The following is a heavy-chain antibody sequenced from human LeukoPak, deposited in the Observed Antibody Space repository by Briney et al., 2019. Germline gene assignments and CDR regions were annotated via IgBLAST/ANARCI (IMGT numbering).Heavy chain of an antibody. Sequence: GGSLRLSCAASEFTFSDYYMSWVRQAPGKGLECVSYISSSGTYTNYADSVKGRFSISRDNAKNSLYLQMNSLRAEDTAVHFCARSRGRSGIPYFFDYWGQGALVTVSS. CDR1: EFTFSDYY. CDR2: ISSSGTYT. CDR3: ARSRGRSGIPYFFDY. D-gene: IGHD2-15*01. J-gene: IGHJ4*02. V-gene: IGHV3-11*06.